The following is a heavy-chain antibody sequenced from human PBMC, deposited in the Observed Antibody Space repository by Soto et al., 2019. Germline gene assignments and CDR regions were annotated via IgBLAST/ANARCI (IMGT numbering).Heavy chain of an antibody. CDR3: ARNGEAYYDFWSGYLSPDPFDY. V-gene: IGHV1-3*01. J-gene: IGHJ4*02. CDR2: INAGNGNT. CDR1: GYTFTSYA. Sequence: GASVKVSCKASGYTFTSYAMHWVRQAPGQRLEWMGWINAGNGNTKYSQKFQGRVTITRDTSASTAYMELSSLRSEDTAVYYCARNGEAYYDFWSGYLSPDPFDYWGQGTLVTVSS. D-gene: IGHD3-3*01.